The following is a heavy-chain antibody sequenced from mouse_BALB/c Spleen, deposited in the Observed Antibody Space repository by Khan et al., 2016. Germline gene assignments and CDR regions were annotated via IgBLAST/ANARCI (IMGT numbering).Heavy chain of an antibody. J-gene: IGHJ3*01. V-gene: IGHV4-1*02. Sequence: EVQLQESGGGLVQPGGSLKLSCAASGFDFSRYWMNWVRQAPGKGLEWIGEINSDSSTINYTPSLKDKFIISRDNAKNTLYLQMSKVRSEDTALYYCAREYYYAWFPYWGQGTLVTVSA. D-gene: IGHD1-1*01. CDR2: INSDSSTI. CDR3: AREYYYAWFPY. CDR1: GFDFSRYW.